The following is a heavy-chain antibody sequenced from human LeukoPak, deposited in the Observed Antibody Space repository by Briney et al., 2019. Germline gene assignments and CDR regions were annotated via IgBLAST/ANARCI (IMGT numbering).Heavy chain of an antibody. CDR2: INTYNGKT. Sequence: ASVKVSCKASGYTFTMNGISWVRQAPGQGLEWMGWINTYNGKTNYAQRLQGRVTMTTDTSTSTAYMELRSLRSDDTAVYYCARGGIGGATNYWGQGTLVTVSS. CDR3: ARGGIGGATNY. V-gene: IGHV1-18*01. J-gene: IGHJ4*02. D-gene: IGHD1-26*01. CDR1: GYTFTMNG.